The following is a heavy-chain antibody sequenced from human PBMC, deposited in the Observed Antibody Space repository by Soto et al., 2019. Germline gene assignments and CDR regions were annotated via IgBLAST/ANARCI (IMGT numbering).Heavy chain of an antibody. CDR3: AKAPTSTIFGATDWYFDL. J-gene: IGHJ2*01. D-gene: IGHD3-3*01. CDR2: ISYDGSNK. Sequence: QVQLVESGGGVVQPGRSLRLSCAASGFTFSSYGMHWVRQAPGKGLEWVAVISYDGSNKYYADSVKGRFTISRDNSKNTLYLQMNSLRAEDTAVYYCAKAPTSTIFGATDWYFDLWGRGTLVTVSS. V-gene: IGHV3-30*18. CDR1: GFTFSSYG.